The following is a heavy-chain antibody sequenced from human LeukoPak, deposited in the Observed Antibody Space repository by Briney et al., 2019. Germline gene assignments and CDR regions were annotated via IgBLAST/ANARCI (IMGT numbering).Heavy chain of an antibody. CDR1: GFTFSSYA. CDR3: ARATNYYYDSSGYAPDFDY. Sequence: GGSLRLSCAASGFTFSSYAMHWVRQAPGKGLEWVALISYDASNKYYADSVKGRFTISRDNSENTLYLQMNSLRAEDTAVYYCARATNYYYDSSGYAPDFDYWGRGTLVTVSS. V-gene: IGHV3-30*04. D-gene: IGHD3-22*01. CDR2: ISYDASNK. J-gene: IGHJ4*02.